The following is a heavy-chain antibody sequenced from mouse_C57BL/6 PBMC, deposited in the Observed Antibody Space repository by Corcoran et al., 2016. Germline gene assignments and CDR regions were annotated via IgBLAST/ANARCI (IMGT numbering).Heavy chain of an antibody. J-gene: IGHJ2*01. Sequence: QIQLVQSGPELKKPGETVKISCKASGYTFTTYGMSWVKQAPGKGLKWMGWINTYSGVPTYADDFKGRFAFSLETSASTAYLQINNLKNEDTATYFCGRRLTGYFDYWGQGTTLTVSS. CDR2: INTYSGVP. V-gene: IGHV9-3*01. CDR1: GYTFTTYG. D-gene: IGHD4-1*01. CDR3: GRRLTGYFDY.